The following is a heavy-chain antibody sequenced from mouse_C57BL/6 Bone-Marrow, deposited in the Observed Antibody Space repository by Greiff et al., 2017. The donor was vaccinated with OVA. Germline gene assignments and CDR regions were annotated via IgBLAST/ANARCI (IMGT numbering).Heavy chain of an antibody. Sequence: VPLPQSVAELLRPGASVTLSFTASFFHITPPYLHWVKQRPEQVLELLGRIDPANGNTKYAPKFQGKATITADTSANTAYLQLSSLTSEDTAIYYCAGGYGAYWGQGTLVTVSA. CDR1: FFHITPPY. CDR2: IDPANGNT. J-gene: IGHJ3*01. D-gene: IGHD2-2*01. V-gene: IGHV14-3*01. CDR3: AGGYGAY.